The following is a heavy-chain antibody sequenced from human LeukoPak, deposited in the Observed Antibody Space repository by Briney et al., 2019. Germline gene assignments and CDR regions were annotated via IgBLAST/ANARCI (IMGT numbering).Heavy chain of an antibody. CDR3: TRGSIAYYYMDV. Sequence: SETLSLTCTVSGASISSSFWTWIRQSPGKGLEWLAYIYYTGNTNLNPSLKSRVTISVDTSKNQFSLKLSSVTAADTAVYYCTRGSIAYYYMDVWGKGTTVTISS. CDR2: IYYTGNT. CDR1: GASISSSF. D-gene: IGHD3-22*01. J-gene: IGHJ6*03. V-gene: IGHV4-59*01.